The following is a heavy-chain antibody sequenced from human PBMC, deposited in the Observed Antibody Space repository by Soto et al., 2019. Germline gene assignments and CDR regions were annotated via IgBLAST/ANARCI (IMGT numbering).Heavy chain of an antibody. D-gene: IGHD2-15*01. CDR3: ARDLDCSGGSCYEGLPGY. CDR2: ISAYNGNT. V-gene: IGHV1-18*01. CDR1: GVSFTRLG. Sequence: KIFCNAFGVSFTRLGISRVRQAPGQEREWMGWISAYNGNTNYAQKLQGRVTMTTDTSTSTAYMELRSLRSDDTAVYYCARDLDCSGGSCYEGLPGYWGQGTQVTVSS. J-gene: IGHJ4*02.